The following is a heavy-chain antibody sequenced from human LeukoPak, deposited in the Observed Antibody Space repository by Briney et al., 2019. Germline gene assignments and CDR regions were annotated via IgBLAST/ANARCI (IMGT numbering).Heavy chain of an antibody. D-gene: IGHD3-10*01. Sequence: ASVKVSCKASGYTCTSYCISWVRQAPGQGLEWRGMINPSGGSTTYAQKFQGRVIMTGDTSTSTVYMELRSLRSEDTAVYYCARARGSGSYYGHDYYYYYYMDVWGQGTTVTVSS. CDR2: INPSGGST. V-gene: IGHV1-46*01. CDR3: ARARGSGSYYGHDYYYYYYMDV. J-gene: IGHJ6*03. CDR1: GYTCTSYC.